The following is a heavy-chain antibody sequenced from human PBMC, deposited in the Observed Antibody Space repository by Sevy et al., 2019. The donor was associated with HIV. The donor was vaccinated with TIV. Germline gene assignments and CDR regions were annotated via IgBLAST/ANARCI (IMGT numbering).Heavy chain of an antibody. CDR2: IHSDDTT. CDR3: ARGKSGYCYALNY. D-gene: IGHD5-18*01. V-gene: IGHV3-66*01. Sequence: GGSLRLSCAASGFTVNSNYMTWVRQAPGKGLEGVSVIHSDDTTYHADSVKDRFTISRDNFKNTLFLHMSSLRAEDSVVYYCARGKSGYCYALNYWGQGTLVTVSS. J-gene: IGHJ4*02. CDR1: GFTVNSNY.